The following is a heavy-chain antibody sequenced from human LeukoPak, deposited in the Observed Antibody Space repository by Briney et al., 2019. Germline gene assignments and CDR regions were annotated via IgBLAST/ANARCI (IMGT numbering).Heavy chain of an antibody. J-gene: IGHJ4*02. CDR3: ARRIQGMAPYYFDY. CDR2: INSDGGST. D-gene: IGHD5-24*01. CDR1: GFTFSSCW. Sequence: SGGSLRLSCTASGFTFSSCWMHWVRQAPGKGLVWVSRINSDGGSTSYADSVKGRFTISRDNAKNTLYLQMNSLRAEDTAVYYCARRIQGMAPYYFDYWGQGTLVTVSS. V-gene: IGHV3-74*01.